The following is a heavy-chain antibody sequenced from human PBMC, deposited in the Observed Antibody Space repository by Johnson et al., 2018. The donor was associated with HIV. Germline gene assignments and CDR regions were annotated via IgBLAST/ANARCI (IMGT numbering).Heavy chain of an antibody. Sequence: VQLVASGGGLVQPGGSLRLSCSASGFTFSRNAMHWVRQAPGKWLEWVAVISFDGNNEHYADSVRGRFTVSRDNSKNTLSVHMNNLKPEDTAVYYWARGSLTEDGCAAWGQGTLV. V-gene: IGHV3-30-3*01. CDR3: ARGSLTEDGCAA. CDR2: ISFDGNNE. CDR1: GFTFSRNA. J-gene: IGHJ3*01. D-gene: IGHD3-10*01.